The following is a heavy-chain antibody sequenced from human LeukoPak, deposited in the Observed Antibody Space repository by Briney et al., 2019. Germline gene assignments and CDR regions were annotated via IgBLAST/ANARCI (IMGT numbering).Heavy chain of an antibody. CDR1: GFIFSSFW. CDR3: ATSYDSSGCD. Sequence: PGGSLRLSCTASGFIFSSFWMAWVRQAPGKVLEWVANIKPDGSLQFYGDSVKGRFTISRDNAKNSLYLQMNNLRAEDTALYYCATSYDSSGCDWGQGTLVTVSS. V-gene: IGHV3-7*01. D-gene: IGHD3-22*01. CDR2: IKPDGSLQ. J-gene: IGHJ4*02.